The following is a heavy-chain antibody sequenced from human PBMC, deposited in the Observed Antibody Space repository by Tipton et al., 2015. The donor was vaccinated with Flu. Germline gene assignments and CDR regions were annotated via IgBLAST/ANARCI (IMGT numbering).Heavy chain of an antibody. Sequence: GLVKPSETLSLTCGVSGYSITTGYYWGWIRQHPGKGLEWIGYIFHSGSTYYNPSLQSRLTMSLDTSKNQFSLKLSSVTAADTAVYYCARGRLGEGPITMARDPYHYFGMDVWGQGTTVAVSS. J-gene: IGHJ6*02. V-gene: IGHV4-31*11. D-gene: IGHD3-10*01. CDR1: GYSITTGYY. CDR3: ARGRLGEGPITMARDPYHYFGMDV. CDR2: IFHSGST.